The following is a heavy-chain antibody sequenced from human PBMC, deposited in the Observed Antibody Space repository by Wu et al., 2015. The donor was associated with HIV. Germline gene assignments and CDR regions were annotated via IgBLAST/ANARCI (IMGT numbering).Heavy chain of an antibody. CDR1: GYAFVGYQ. CDR3: ARMRGHLLHYSYGMDV. CDR2: IDPKKWRH. Sequence: QVHLVQSGAEVKKSGASVKVSCKASGYAFVGYQLHWVRQAPGQGLEWMGWIDPKKWRHKLSSEISGQDHHDQRHVPQYSLHGVEQLTYDDTAVYYCARMRGHLLHYSYGMDVWGQGTTVTVS. D-gene: IGHD2-21*01. V-gene: IGHV1-2*02. J-gene: IGHJ6*02.